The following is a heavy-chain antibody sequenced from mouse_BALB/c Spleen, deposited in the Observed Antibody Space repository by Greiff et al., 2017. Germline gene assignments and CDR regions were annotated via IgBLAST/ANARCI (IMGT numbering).Heavy chain of an antibody. CDR1: GYAFSSYW. Sequence: VQLQESGAELVRPGSSVKISCKASGYAFSSYWMNWVKQRPGQGPEWIGQIYPGDGDTNYNGKFKGKATLTADKSSSTAYMQLSSLTSEDSAVYFCAYGIEGYWGQGTSVTVSS. V-gene: IGHV1-80*01. CDR2: IYPGDGDT. J-gene: IGHJ4*01. D-gene: IGHD1-1*01. CDR3: AYGIEGY.